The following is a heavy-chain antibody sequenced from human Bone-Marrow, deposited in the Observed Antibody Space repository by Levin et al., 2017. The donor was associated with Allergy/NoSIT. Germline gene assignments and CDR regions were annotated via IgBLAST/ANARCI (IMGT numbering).Heavy chain of an antibody. V-gene: IGHV1-8*01. J-gene: IGHJ6*02. CDR1: GYTFINYD. CDR3: ARGLAVDTPYYYGMDV. Sequence: GESLKISCKASGYTFINYDINWVRQATGQGLEWMGWMNPNSGNTGYAQKFQGRVTMTRSTPIGTAYMELSSLRSDDTAVYYCARGLAVDTPYYYGMDVWGQGTAVTVSS. CDR2: MNPNSGNT. D-gene: IGHD5-18*01.